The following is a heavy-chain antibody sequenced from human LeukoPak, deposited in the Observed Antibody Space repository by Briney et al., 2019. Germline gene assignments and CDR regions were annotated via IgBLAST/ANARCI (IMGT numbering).Heavy chain of an antibody. Sequence: GGSLRLSCAASGFTFSSYGMHWVRQAPGKGLEWVAVISYDGSNKYYADSVKGRFTISRDKSKNTLYLQMNSLRAEDTAVYYCAKAFEGMAAAGDAFDIWGQGTMVTVSS. CDR3: AKAFEGMAAAGDAFDI. CDR2: ISYDGSNK. J-gene: IGHJ3*02. V-gene: IGHV3-30*18. D-gene: IGHD6-13*01. CDR1: GFTFSSYG.